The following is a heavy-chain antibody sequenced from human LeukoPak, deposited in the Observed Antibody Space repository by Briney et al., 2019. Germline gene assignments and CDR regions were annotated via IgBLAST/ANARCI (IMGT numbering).Heavy chain of an antibody. V-gene: IGHV1-8*01. CDR3: ARDYTSGSYRFAY. CDR1: GYTFTSYD. CDR2: MNPNSGNT. J-gene: IGHJ4*02. D-gene: IGHD3-10*01. Sequence: GASVKVSCKASGYTFTSYDGNWVRQATGQGREWMGWMNPNSGNTGYAQKFQGRVTMPRNTSISTAYMELSSLRSEDPAVYYCARDYTSGSYRFAYWGQGTLVTVSS.